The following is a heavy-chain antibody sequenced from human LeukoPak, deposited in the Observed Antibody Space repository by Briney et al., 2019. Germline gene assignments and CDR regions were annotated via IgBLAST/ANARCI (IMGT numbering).Heavy chain of an antibody. D-gene: IGHD3-9*01. CDR1: GYTFTSYY. J-gene: IGHJ4*02. CDR3: ARDRDLYDILTGYFDY. CDR2: INPSGGTT. Sequence: GASVKVSCKASGYTFTSYYMHWVRQAPGQGLEWMGIINPSGGTTSYAQKFQGRVTITADKSTSTAYMELSSLRSEDTAVYYCARDRDLYDILTGYFDYWGQGTLVTVSS. V-gene: IGHV1-46*01.